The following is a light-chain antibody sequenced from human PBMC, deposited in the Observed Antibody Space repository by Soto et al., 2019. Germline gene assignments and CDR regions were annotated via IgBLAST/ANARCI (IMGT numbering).Light chain of an antibody. CDR2: GNH. Sequence: QSVLTQPPSMSGAPGQTVTISCTGSSSNIGADYDVHWYQQHPGTAPKLHIFGNHYRSSGVPDRFSGSKSGTSASLAITGLQAEDEADYYCQSYDSGLNGLVVFGGGTKLTVL. V-gene: IGLV1-40*01. CDR3: QSYDSGLNGLVV. J-gene: IGLJ2*01. CDR1: SSNIGADYD.